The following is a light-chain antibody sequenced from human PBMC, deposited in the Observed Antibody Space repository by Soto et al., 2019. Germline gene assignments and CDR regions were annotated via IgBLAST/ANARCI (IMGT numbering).Light chain of an antibody. CDR2: QDS. V-gene: IGLV3-1*01. J-gene: IGLJ1*01. CDR1: KLGDKY. Sequence: SYELTQPPSVSVSAGPTASITCSGDKLGDKYACWYQQKPGQAPVMVIYQDSKRPSGIPERFSGSNSANTATLTISGTQDIDEADYYCQVWDSSTYYVFGTGTPLTVL. CDR3: QVWDSSTYYV.